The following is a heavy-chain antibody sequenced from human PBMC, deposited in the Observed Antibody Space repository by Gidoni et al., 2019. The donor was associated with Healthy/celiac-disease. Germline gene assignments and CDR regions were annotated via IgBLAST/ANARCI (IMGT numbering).Heavy chain of an antibody. CDR2: IYHSGST. Sequence: QVQLQESGPGLVKPSDPLSLTCAVSGYSISSGYYWGWIRQPPGKGLEWIGGIYHSGSTYYNPSHKSRVTISVDTSKNQFSLKLSSVTAADTAVYYCARADYYDSSGYYLQHDYWGQGTLVTVSA. V-gene: IGHV4-38-2*01. CDR1: GYSISSGYY. J-gene: IGHJ4*02. D-gene: IGHD3-22*01. CDR3: ARADYYDSSGYYLQHDY.